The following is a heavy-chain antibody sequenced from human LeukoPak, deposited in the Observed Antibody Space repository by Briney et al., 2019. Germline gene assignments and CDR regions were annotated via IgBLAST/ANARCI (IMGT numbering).Heavy chain of an antibody. CDR2: INSDGSGT. CDR1: GFTFSSYW. Sequence: GGSLRLSCAASGFTFSSYWMHWVRQAPGKGLVWISRINSDGSGTSYADSVRGRFTISRDNAKNTLYLQMNSLRAEDTAVYYCTTDPGSIAVAGTWWNAEYFQHWGQGTLVTVSS. V-gene: IGHV3-74*01. D-gene: IGHD6-19*01. J-gene: IGHJ1*01. CDR3: TTDPGSIAVAGTWWNAEYFQH.